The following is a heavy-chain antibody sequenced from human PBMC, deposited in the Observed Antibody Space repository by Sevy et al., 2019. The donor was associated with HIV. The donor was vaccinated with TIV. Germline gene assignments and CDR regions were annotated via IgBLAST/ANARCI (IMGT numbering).Heavy chain of an antibody. Sequence: GGSLRLSCAASGFTFSTYGMHWVRQAPGKGLEWVAAIWYDGGFKFNEDSVEGRFTISRDNSKNTVFLQMSSLRAEDTAVYYCARGRYDSSDYHTNTNFDYWGQGTLVTVSS. CDR3: ARGRYDSSDYHTNTNFDY. D-gene: IGHD3-22*01. CDR2: IWYDGGFK. V-gene: IGHV3-33*01. CDR1: GFTFSTYG. J-gene: IGHJ4*02.